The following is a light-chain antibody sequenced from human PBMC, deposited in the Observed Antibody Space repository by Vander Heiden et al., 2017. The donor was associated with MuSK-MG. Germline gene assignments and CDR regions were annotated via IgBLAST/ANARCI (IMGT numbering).Light chain of an antibody. J-gene: IGKJ5*01. V-gene: IGKV1-12*01. CDR2: ATS. CDR1: QPISHW. Sequence: DIQMTQSPSSVSASVGDRVTITSRASQPISHWLAWYQQKPGKAPNLLIYATSRSQGGVPSRFSGSGAGTTFTLTSSSLQPEDLATYYWQQANSTPQTFGQGTRLEIK. CDR3: QQANSTPQT.